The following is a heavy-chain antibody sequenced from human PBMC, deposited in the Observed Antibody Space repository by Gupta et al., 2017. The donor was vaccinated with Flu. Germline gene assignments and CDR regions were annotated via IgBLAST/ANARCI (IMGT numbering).Heavy chain of an antibody. J-gene: IGHJ3*02. Sequence: QVQLVQSGAEVKKPGASVKVSCKASGYTFTSYGISWVRQAPGQGLEWMGGISAYNGNTNYAQKLQGRVTMTTDTSTSTAYMELRSLRSDDTAVYYCARDRPSGYYDCWSGYLAHDAFDIWGQGTMVTVSS. CDR1: GYTFTSYG. D-gene: IGHD3-3*01. CDR3: ARDRPSGYYDCWSGYLAHDAFDI. V-gene: IGHV1-18*01. CDR2: ISAYNGNT.